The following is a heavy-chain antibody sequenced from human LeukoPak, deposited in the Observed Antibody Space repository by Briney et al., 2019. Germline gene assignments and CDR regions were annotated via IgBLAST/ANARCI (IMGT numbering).Heavy chain of an antibody. J-gene: IGHJ3*02. V-gene: IGHV4-4*07. CDR2: IYTSGST. D-gene: IGHD3-16*02. CDR1: GGSISSYY. Sequence: PSETLSLTCTVSGGSISSYYWSWIRQPAGKGLGWIGRIYTSGSTNYNPSHKSRVTMSVDTSKNQFSLKLSSVTAADTAVYYCASLHYDYVWGSYRDAFDIWGQGTMVTVSS. CDR3: ASLHYDYVWGSYRDAFDI.